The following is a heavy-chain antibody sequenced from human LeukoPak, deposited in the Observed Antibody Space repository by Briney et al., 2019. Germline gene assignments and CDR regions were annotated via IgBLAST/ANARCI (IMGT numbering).Heavy chain of an antibody. CDR2: ISTSGYTI. CDR1: GFTVSSNY. J-gene: IGHJ4*02. D-gene: IGHD4-17*01. CDR3: ATVTTVTTSYYFDY. V-gene: IGHV3-11*01. Sequence: AGGSLRLSCAASGFTVSSNYMSWIRQAPGKGLEWVSYISTSGYTIYYADSVKGRFTVSRDNAQNSLYLQMNSLRAEDTAVYYCATVTTVTTSYYFDYWGQGTLVTVSS.